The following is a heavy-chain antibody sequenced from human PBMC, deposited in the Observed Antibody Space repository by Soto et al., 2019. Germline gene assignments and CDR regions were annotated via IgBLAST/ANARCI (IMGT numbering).Heavy chain of an antibody. CDR2: IDPSDSYT. D-gene: IGHD3-10*01. V-gene: IGHV5-10-1*01. J-gene: IGHJ6*02. CDR1: GYSFTSYW. Sequence: GESLKISCKGSGYSFTSYWISWVRQMPGKGLEWMGRIDPSDSYTNYSPSFQGHVTISADKSISTAYLQWSSLKDSDTAKYYWARRPYGSCYYYYGMDVWGQGTTVPVSS. CDR3: ARRPYGSCYYYYGMDV.